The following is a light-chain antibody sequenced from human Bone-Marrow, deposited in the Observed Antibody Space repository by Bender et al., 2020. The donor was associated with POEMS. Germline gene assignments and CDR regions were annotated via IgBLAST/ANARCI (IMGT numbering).Light chain of an antibody. CDR3: SSYASSSTWV. V-gene: IGLV2-11*01. J-gene: IGLJ3*02. CDR1: SSDVGGHNY. CDR2: DVS. Sequence: QSALTQPRSVSGSPGHSVTISCTGTSSDVGGHNYVSWYQQHPGKAPKLMIYDVSKRPSGVPDRFSGSKSGNTASLTISGLQAEDEADYYCSSYASSSTWVFGGGTKLTVL.